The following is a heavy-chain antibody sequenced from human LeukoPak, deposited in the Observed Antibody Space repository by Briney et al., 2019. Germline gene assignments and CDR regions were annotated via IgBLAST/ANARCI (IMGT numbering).Heavy chain of an antibody. V-gene: IGHV3-23*01. D-gene: IGHD3-10*01. CDR2: ISGSGGST. CDR3: AKGGPDYYGSGSYYEDY. Sequence: GGSLRLSCAASGFTFSSYAMSWVRQAPGKGLEWVSAISGSGGSTYYADSVKGRFTISRDNSKNTLYLQMNSLRAEDTAVYYYAKGGPDYYGSGSYYEDYWGQGTLVTVSS. CDR1: GFTFSSYA. J-gene: IGHJ4*02.